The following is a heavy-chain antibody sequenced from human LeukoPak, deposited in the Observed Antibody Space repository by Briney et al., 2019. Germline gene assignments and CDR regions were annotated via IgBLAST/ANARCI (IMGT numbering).Heavy chain of an antibody. J-gene: IGHJ3*02. CDR2: INSDGSST. CDR1: GFTFSSYW. D-gene: IGHD4-17*01. V-gene: IGHV3-74*01. Sequence: GGSLRLPCAASGFTFSSYWMHWVRQAPGKGLVWVSRINSDGSSTSYADSVKGRFTISRDNAKNTLYPQMNSLRAEDTAVYYCARDRYGDYETIDAFDIWGQGTMVTVSS. CDR3: ARDRYGDYETIDAFDI.